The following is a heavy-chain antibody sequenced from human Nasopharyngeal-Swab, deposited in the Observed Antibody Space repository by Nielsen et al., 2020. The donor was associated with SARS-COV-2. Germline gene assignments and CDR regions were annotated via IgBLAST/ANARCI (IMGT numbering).Heavy chain of an antibody. CDR3: ARGAITMVRGVIRTNAFDI. CDR2: IYSGGNT. CDR1: GFTVSSNY. D-gene: IGHD3-10*01. V-gene: IGHV3-53*01. Sequence: GGSLRLSCAASGFTVSSNYMSWVRQAPGKGLEWVSVIYSGGNTNYADSVKGRFTISRDNSKNTLYLQMNSLRAEDTAVYYCARGAITMVRGVIRTNAFDIWGQGTMVTVSS. J-gene: IGHJ3*02.